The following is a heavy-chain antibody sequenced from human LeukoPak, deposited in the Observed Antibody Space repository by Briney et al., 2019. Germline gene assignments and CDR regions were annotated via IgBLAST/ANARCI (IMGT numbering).Heavy chain of an antibody. D-gene: IGHD3-22*01. CDR1: GFTFDDYA. V-gene: IGHV3-9*01. J-gene: IGHJ4*02. CDR2: ISWNSGSI. Sequence: GRSLRLSCAASGFTFDDYAMRWVRQAPGKGLEWVSGISWNSGSIGYADSVKGRFTISRDNAKNSLYLQMNSLRAEDTALYYCAKVDSSGYYYGHLDYWGQGTLVTVSS. CDR3: AKVDSSGYYYGHLDY.